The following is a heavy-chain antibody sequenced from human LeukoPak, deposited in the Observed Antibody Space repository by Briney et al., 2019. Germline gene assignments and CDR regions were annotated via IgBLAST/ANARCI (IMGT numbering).Heavy chain of an antibody. J-gene: IGHJ4*02. CDR2: IYHSGST. V-gene: IGHV4-30-2*01. Sequence: SQTLSLTCAVSGGSISSGGYSWSWIRRPPGKGLEWIGYIYHSGSTYYNPSLKSRVTISVDRSKNQFSLKLSSVTAADTAVYYCARVSGCSGGSCYPYYFDYWGQGTLVTVSS. CDR1: GGSISSGGYS. D-gene: IGHD2-15*01. CDR3: ARVSGCSGGSCYPYYFDY.